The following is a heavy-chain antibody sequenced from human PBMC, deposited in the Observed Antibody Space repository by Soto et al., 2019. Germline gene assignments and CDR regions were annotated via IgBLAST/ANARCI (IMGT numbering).Heavy chain of an antibody. J-gene: IGHJ3*02. CDR3: ARAGSPTYYDFWSGYYGSPHDAFEI. CDR1: GYTFTSYD. V-gene: IGHV1-8*01. CDR2: MNPNSGNT. Sequence: ASVKVSCKASGYTFTSYDINWVRQATGQGLEWMGWMNPNSGNTGYAQKFQGRVTMTRNTSISTAYMELSSLRSEDTAVYYCARAGSPTYYDFWSGYYGSPHDAFEIWGQGTIVTVSS. D-gene: IGHD3-3*01.